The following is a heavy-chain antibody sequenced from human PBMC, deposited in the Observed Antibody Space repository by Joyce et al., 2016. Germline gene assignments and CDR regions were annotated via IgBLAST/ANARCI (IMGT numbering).Heavy chain of an antibody. CDR3: AKDASYYGSGSDAFDM. Sequence: QMQLVESGGGVVQPGRSLRLSCAASGFTLSSFAMHWVRQAPGKGLEWVAVISYDGSNEYYADTVKGRFTISRDISKKAVYLQMSSLRAEDTAVYYYAKDASYYGSGSDAFDMWGQGTMVTVSS. CDR2: ISYDGSNE. J-gene: IGHJ3*02. V-gene: IGHV3-30*18. CDR1: GFTLSSFA. D-gene: IGHD3-10*01.